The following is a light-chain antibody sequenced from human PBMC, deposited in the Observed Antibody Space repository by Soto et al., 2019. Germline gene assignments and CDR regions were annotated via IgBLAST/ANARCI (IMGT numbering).Light chain of an antibody. CDR3: EQYGSSPRT. Sequence: IVLTQSPGTLSLYPGERATISCMASQSVSSNYFAWYQQRPGQAPRLLIYGISSRATGIPDRFSGSGSGTDFTLTISRLEPEDFAVYYCEQYGSSPRTFGQGTKVDIK. J-gene: IGKJ1*01. CDR2: GIS. CDR1: QSVSSNY. V-gene: IGKV3-20*01.